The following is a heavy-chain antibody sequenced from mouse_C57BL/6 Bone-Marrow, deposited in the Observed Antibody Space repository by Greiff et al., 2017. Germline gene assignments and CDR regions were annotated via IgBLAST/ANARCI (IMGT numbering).Heavy chain of an antibody. V-gene: IGHV1-9*01. Sequence: QVQLQQSGAELMKPGASVKLSCKATGYTFTGYWIEWVKQRPGHGLEWIGEILPGSGSTNYNEKFKGKATFTADTSSNTAYMQLSSLTTEDSAIYYCAREVITTVVAPSWYFDVWGTGTTVTVSS. CDR3: AREVITTVVAPSWYFDV. CDR2: ILPGSGST. J-gene: IGHJ1*03. D-gene: IGHD1-1*01. CDR1: GYTFTGYW.